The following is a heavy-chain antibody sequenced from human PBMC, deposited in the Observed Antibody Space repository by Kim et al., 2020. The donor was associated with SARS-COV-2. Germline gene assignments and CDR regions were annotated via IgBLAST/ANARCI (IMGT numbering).Heavy chain of an antibody. V-gene: IGHV4-39*01. CDR2: IYYSGST. D-gene: IGHD3-22*01. Sequence: SETLSLTCTVSGGSISSSSYYWGWIRQPPGKGLEWIGSIYYSGSTYYNPSLKSRVTISVDTSKNQFSLKLSSVTAADTAVYYCARQPGLYYYDSSGYPGYWGQGTLVTVSS. J-gene: IGHJ4*02. CDR3: ARQPGLYYYDSSGYPGY. CDR1: GGSISSSSYY.